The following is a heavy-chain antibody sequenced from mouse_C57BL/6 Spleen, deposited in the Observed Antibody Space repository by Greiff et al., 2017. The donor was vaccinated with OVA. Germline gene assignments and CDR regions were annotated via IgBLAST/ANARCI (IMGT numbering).Heavy chain of an antibody. CDR2: ISSGSSTI. J-gene: IGHJ2*01. V-gene: IGHV5-17*01. CDR1: GFTFSDYG. Sequence: EVKLMESGGGLVKPGGSLKLSCAASGFTFSDYGMHWVRQAPEQGLEWVAYISSGSSTIYYADTVKGRFTISRDNAKNTLFLQMTSLRSEDTAMYYCARGGYYSDYWGQGTTLTVSS. CDR3: ARGGYYSDY. D-gene: IGHD3-1*01.